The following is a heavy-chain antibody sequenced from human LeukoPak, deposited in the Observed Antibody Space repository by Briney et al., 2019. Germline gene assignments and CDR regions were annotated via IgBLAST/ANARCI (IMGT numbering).Heavy chain of an antibody. V-gene: IGHV1-18*01. J-gene: IGHJ3*02. Sequence: ASVKVSCKASGYTFTSYGITWVRQAPGQGLEWMGWISSYNGNTIYTRNLQGRITMTTDTFTSTAYMELRSLISDDTAVYYCARDPHCSSGTCLDGFDIWGQGTMVTVSS. D-gene: IGHD2-15*01. CDR3: ARDPHCSSGTCLDGFDI. CDR1: GYTFTSYG. CDR2: ISSYNGNT.